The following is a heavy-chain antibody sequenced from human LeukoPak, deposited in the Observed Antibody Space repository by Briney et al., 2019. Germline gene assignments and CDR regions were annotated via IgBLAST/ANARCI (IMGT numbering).Heavy chain of an antibody. CDR3: ARVSIGARQRYNYYDSSGYPRDFDY. D-gene: IGHD3-22*01. CDR2: ISAYNGNT. CDR1: GYTFTSYG. J-gene: IGHJ4*02. V-gene: IGHV1-18*01. Sequence: ASVKVSCKASGYTFTSYGISWVRQASGQGLEWMGWISAYNGNTNYAQKLQGRVTMTTDTSTSTAYMELRSLRSDDTAVYYCARVSIGARQRYNYYDSSGYPRDFDYWGQGPLVTVSS.